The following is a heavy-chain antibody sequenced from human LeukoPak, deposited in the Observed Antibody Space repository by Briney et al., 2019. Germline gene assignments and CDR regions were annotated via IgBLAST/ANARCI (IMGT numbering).Heavy chain of an antibody. V-gene: IGHV4-34*01. CDR3: ARGPLDYDSSGYNDY. CDR1: GGSSSGYY. CDR2: INHSGST. D-gene: IGHD3-22*01. Sequence: SETLSLTCAVYGGSSSGYYWSWIRQPPGKGLEWIGEINHSGSTNYNPSLKSRVTISVDTSKNQFSLKLSSVTAADTAVYYCARGPLDYDSSGYNDYWGQGTLVTVSS. J-gene: IGHJ4*02.